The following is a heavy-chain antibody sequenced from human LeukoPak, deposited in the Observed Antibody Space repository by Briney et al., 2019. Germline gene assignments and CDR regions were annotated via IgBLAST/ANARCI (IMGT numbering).Heavy chain of an antibody. CDR3: ARVRGSSDY. D-gene: IGHD1-26*01. CDR2: IYYTGGST. CDR1: GGSVSSGSYY. Sequence: PSETLSLTCTVSGGSVSSGSYYWSWIRQPPGKGLELIGYIYYTGGSTNYNPSLTSRFTISVDVSKNQFSLKLSSVTTADTAVYYCARVRGSSDYWGQGTLVTVSS. J-gene: IGHJ4*02. V-gene: IGHV4-61*01.